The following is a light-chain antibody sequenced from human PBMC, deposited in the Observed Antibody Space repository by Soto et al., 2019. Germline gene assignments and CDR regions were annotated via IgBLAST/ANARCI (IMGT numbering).Light chain of an antibody. V-gene: IGKV1-6*01. CDR2: GAS. CDR1: QGIRSD. CDR3: LQDYNYPRT. J-gene: IGKJ1*01. Sequence: IQMTQSPSTLSASLGDRVTIACRASQGIRSDLGWYQQKPGTVPKLLIYGASSLHTGVPSRFSGSGSGTDFTLTISSLQPEDSATYYCLQDYNYPRTFGQGTKGDIK.